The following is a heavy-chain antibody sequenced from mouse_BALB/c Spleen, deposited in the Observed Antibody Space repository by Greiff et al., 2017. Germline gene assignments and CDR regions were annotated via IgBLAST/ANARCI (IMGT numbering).Heavy chain of an antibody. Sequence: EVMLVESGGGLVQPGGSRKLSCAASGFTFRSFGMHWVRPAPEEGLEWVAYISSGSSTIYYADTVKGRFTIARDNPKNTLFLQMTSLRSEDTAMYDVGSEAVTAIDYWGQGSTVTVYS. CDR1: GFTFRSFG. CDR3: GSEAVTAIDY. CDR2: ISSGSSTI. J-gene: IGHJ4*01. V-gene: IGHV5-17*02. D-gene: IGHD3-3*01.